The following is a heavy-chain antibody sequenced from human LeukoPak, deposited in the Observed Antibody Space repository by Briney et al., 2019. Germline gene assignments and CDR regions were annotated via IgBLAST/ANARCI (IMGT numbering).Heavy chain of an antibody. D-gene: IGHD1-26*01. V-gene: IGHV3-23*01. CDR2: ISGSGGST. CDR3: AKDVGWELLDY. J-gene: IGHJ4*02. Sequence: GSLRLSCAASGFTFNTFTMGWVRQGPGRGLEWVSSISGSGGSTYYADSVKGRFTVSRDNSKNTLFLQMNSLRAEDTTVYYCAKDVGWELLDYWGQGTLVTVSS. CDR1: GFTFNTFT.